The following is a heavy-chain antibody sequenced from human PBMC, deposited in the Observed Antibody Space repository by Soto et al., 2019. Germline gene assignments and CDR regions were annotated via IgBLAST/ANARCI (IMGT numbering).Heavy chain of an antibody. D-gene: IGHD3-9*01. CDR2: ISWNSGSI. CDR3: AKDTHYDILTLDAFDI. V-gene: IGHV3-9*01. Sequence: GGSLRLSCAASGFTFDDYAMHWVRQAPGKGLEWVSGISWNSGSIGYADSVKGRFTISRDNAKNSLYLQMNSLRAEDTALYYCAKDTHYDILTLDAFDIWGQGTMVTVSS. J-gene: IGHJ3*02. CDR1: GFTFDDYA.